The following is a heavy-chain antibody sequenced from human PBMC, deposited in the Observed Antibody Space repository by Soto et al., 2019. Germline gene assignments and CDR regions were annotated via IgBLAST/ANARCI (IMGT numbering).Heavy chain of an antibody. CDR3: ASNYGSGYRAFDS. CDR2: VNPILSMS. V-gene: IGHV1-69*02. CDR1: GDTFNFDS. D-gene: IGHD3-10*01. J-gene: IGHJ4*02. Sequence: QAQLVQSGAEVKSAGSSVKDSCKASGDTFNFDSINWVRQAPERGLEWVGRVNPILSMSNYAQRFQGRVTMTADKSTGTAYMELRSLRSVDTAIYYCASNYGSGYRAFDSWGQGALVTVSS.